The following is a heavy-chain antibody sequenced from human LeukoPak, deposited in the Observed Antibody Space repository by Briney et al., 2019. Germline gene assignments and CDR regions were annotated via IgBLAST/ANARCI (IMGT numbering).Heavy chain of an antibody. J-gene: IGHJ4*02. CDR3: ASGIRERGFDS. CDR2: IDPSGYTT. V-gene: IGHV3-21*01. CDR1: GFTFSSYG. Sequence: PGGSLRLSCAASGFTFSSYGMSWVRQAPGRGLEWVSSIDPSGYTTFYAASVKGRFTISRDNAKNSQYLQMNSLRAEDTALYFCASGIRERGFDSWGQGTLVTVSS. D-gene: IGHD1-1*01.